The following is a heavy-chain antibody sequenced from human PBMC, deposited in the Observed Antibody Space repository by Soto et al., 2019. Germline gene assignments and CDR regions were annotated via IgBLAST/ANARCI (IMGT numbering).Heavy chain of an antibody. V-gene: IGHV4-39*02. CDR3: TRDSGWFDP. CDR2: IYHSGST. Sequence: TSETLSLTCTVSGGSIRVTDYFWGWIRQPPGKALEWIASIYHSGSTYYNPSLKSRVTMSIDTSNNQFALTLNSASAADTAVYFCTRDSGWFDPWGQGTLVTVSS. J-gene: IGHJ5*02. D-gene: IGHD7-27*01. CDR1: GGSIRVTDYF.